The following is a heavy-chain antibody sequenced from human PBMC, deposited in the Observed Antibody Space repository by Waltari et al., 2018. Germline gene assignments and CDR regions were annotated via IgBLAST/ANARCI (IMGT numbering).Heavy chain of an antibody. Sequence: QVQLQESGPGLVKPSQTLSLTCTVSGGSISSGGYYWSWIRQHPGKGLEWIGYIYYSGSTYYNPSLKSLVTISVDTSKNQCSLKLSSVTAADTAVYYCARGGYGSGSYYYYYYMDVWGKGTTVTVSS. J-gene: IGHJ6*03. CDR3: ARGGYGSGSYYYYYYMDV. CDR2: IYYSGST. D-gene: IGHD3-10*01. CDR1: GGSISSGGYY. V-gene: IGHV4-31*01.